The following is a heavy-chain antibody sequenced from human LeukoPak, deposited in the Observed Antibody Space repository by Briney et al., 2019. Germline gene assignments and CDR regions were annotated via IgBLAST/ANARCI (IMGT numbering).Heavy chain of an antibody. Sequence: PGGSLRPSCAASGFTFSSYSMNWVRQAPGKGLEWVSSISSSSSYIYYADSVKGRFTISRDNAKNSLYLQMNSLRAEDTAVYYCARDLTSSSSWYQSSSEDYWGQGTLVTVSS. CDR2: ISSSSSYI. J-gene: IGHJ4*02. V-gene: IGHV3-21*01. D-gene: IGHD6-13*01. CDR3: ARDLTSSSSWYQSSSEDY. CDR1: GFTFSSYS.